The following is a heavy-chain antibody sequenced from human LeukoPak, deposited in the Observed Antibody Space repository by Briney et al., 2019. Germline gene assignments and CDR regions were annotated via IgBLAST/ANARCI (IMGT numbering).Heavy chain of an antibody. J-gene: IGHJ3*02. CDR3: ATGPYAAFEM. Sequence: GGSLRLSCAASGFTFTKFWMHWVRQAPGRGLAWVSRVKDGGISTLYADSVKGRFTISRDNAKNTLYLQMNSLRADDTALYYCATGPYAAFEMWGQGTMVTVSS. V-gene: IGHV3-74*01. CDR2: VKDGGIST. CDR1: GFTFTKFW. D-gene: IGHD2-2*01.